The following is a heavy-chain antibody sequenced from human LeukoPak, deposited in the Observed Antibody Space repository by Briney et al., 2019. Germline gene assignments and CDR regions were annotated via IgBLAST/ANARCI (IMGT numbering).Heavy chain of an antibody. Sequence: SETLSLTCTVSGGSISSYYWSWIREPPGEGLEWIGYIYYSGSTNYNPSLKSRVTISVDTSKNQFSLKLSSVTAADTAVYYCARDQTYYDILTGYYYYYGMDVWGQGTTVTVSS. CDR2: IYYSGST. J-gene: IGHJ6*02. V-gene: IGHV4-59*01. CDR1: GGSISSYY. CDR3: ARDQTYYDILTGYYYYYGMDV. D-gene: IGHD3-9*01.